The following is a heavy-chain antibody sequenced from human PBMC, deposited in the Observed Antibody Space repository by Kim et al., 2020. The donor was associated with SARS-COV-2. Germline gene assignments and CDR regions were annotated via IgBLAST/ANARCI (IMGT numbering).Heavy chain of an antibody. CDR1: GGSISSGGYY. D-gene: IGHD3-10*01. CDR2: IYYSGST. V-gene: IGHV4-31*03. J-gene: IGHJ4*02. Sequence: SETLSLTCTVSGGSISSGGYYWSWIRQHPGKGLEWIGYIYYSGSTYYNPSLKSRVTISVDTSKNQFSLKLSSVTAADTAVYYCARDGSGTSFDYWGQGTLVTVSS. CDR3: ARDGSGTSFDY.